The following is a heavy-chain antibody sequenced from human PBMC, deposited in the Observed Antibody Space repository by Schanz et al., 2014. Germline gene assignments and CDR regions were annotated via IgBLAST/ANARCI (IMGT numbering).Heavy chain of an antibody. V-gene: IGHV7-4-1*02. D-gene: IGHD2-2*01. J-gene: IGHJ4*02. Sequence: QVQSMQSGSEVKKPGASVKVACRTSGYTLSSYGISWVRQAPGQGLEWMGWINTNTGNPTYAQGFTGRFVFSLDTSVSTAYLQISSLKAEDTAVYYCARGYCAGTSCPIFDYWGQGTLVTVSS. CDR2: INTNTGNP. CDR3: ARGYCAGTSCPIFDY. CDR1: GYTLSSYG.